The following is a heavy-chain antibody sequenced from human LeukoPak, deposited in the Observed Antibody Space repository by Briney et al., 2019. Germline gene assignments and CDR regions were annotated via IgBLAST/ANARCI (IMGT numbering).Heavy chain of an antibody. CDR2: ISGSDSGA. D-gene: IGHD2-2*01. J-gene: IGHJ4*02. CDR1: GFTFTSSA. CDR3: AKDPYCTSLSCHYYFDY. Sequence: PGGSLRLSWAASGFTFTSSAMSWVRQVPGEGVEWVSTISGSDSGASYADSVKGRFTISRDSSENTLYLQMHSLRAEDTAVYYCAKDPYCTSLSCHYYFDYWGQGTLVTVSS. V-gene: IGHV3-23*01.